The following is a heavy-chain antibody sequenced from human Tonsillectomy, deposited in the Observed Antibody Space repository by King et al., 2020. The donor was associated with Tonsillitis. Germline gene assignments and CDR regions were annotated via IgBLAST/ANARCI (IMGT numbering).Heavy chain of an antibody. CDR2: ISYDGSNK. D-gene: IGHD5-24*01. CDR1: GFTFSSYG. J-gene: IGHJ4*02. CDR3: ERDRRDGYNWRFDY. V-gene: IGHV3-33*05. Sequence: VQLVESGGGVVQPGRSLRLSCAASGFTFSSYGMHWVRQAPGKGLEWVAVISYDGSNKYYADSVKGRFTISRDNSKNTLYLQMNSLRAEDTAVYYYERDRRDGYNWRFDYWGQGTLVTVSS.